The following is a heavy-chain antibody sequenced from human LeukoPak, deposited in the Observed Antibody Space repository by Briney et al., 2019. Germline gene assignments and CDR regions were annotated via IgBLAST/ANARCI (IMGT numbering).Heavy chain of an antibody. CDR3: ARARVIVGARNWFDP. V-gene: IGHV1-69*13. CDR1: GGTFSSYA. D-gene: IGHD1-26*01. Sequence: SVTVSFTASGGTFSSYAISWVRQAPGQGLEWMGGIIPIFGTANYAQKFQGRVTITADESTSTAYMELSSLRSEDTAVYYCARARVIVGARNWFDPWGQGTLVTVSS. J-gene: IGHJ5*02. CDR2: IIPIFGTA.